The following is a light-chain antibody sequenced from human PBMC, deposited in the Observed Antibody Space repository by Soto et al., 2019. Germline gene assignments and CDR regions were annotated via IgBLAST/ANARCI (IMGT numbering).Light chain of an antibody. CDR1: QSVRTK. Sequence: ETVMTQSPATLSVSPGERATLSCRASQSVRTKVAWYQQTPGQAPRLLIYGASSRATGIPDRFSGSGSGTDFTLTISRLEPEGFAVYYCQQYGSSRLTFGGGTKVDI. CDR3: QQYGSSRLT. CDR2: GAS. V-gene: IGKV3-20*01. J-gene: IGKJ4*01.